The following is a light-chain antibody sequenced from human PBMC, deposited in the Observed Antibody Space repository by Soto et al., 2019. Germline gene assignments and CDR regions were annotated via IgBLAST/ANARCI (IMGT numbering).Light chain of an antibody. V-gene: IGKV3-20*01. Sequence: EIVLRQSPGTLSLSPGEEATLSCRASQSVDSNYLAWYQQKPGQTPRLIIYGASGRADGIPHRFSGSGFGTDFTLTISKVEPEDFAVYYCQQYGTPRSVTFGQGTRLDI. J-gene: IGKJ5*01. CDR3: QQYGTPRSVT. CDR2: GAS. CDR1: QSVDSNY.